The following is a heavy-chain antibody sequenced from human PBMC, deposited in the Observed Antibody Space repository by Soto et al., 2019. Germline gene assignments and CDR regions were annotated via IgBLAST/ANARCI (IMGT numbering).Heavy chain of an antibody. CDR2: ISTTNAK. J-gene: IGHJ4*02. D-gene: IGHD3-9*01. CDR3: VRDTDWAFDY. CDR1: GFSLSSYN. Sequence: PGGSLRLSCIASGFSLSSYNMNWVRQAQGKGLGYISYISTTNAKYYADSVKGRFTVSRDNGKNSLYLQMNNLRAEDTAVYYCVRDTDWAFDYWGQGTLVTVSS. V-gene: IGHV3-48*04.